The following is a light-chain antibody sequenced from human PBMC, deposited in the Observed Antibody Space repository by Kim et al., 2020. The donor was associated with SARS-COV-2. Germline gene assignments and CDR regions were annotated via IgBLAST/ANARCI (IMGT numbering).Light chain of an antibody. V-gene: IGKV2-28*01. CDR1: QSLLQSNGYKY. CDR2: LGS. Sequence: EPASISCWSSQSLLQSNGYKYLVWYLQKPGQSPQLLIYLGSNRASGIPDRFSGSGSGTDFTLRISRVEAEDVGVYYCMQALQTPYTFGQGTKLEI. CDR3: MQALQTPYT. J-gene: IGKJ2*01.